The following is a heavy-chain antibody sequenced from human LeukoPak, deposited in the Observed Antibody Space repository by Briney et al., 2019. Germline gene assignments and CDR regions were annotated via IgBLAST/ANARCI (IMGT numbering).Heavy chain of an antibody. CDR2: VSLAGQT. D-gene: IGHD1-26*01. CDR1: GGSVSNTNW. V-gene: IGHV4-4*02. J-gene: IGHJ4*02. Sequence: SGTLSLTCDVSGGSVSNTNWWSWVRQPPGQGLEWIGEVSLAGQTNYNPSLNGRVTMSLDESSIQLSLKLTSVTAADTAIYYCSRESGAFCPFGYWGQGTLVIVAS. CDR3: SRESGAFCPFGY.